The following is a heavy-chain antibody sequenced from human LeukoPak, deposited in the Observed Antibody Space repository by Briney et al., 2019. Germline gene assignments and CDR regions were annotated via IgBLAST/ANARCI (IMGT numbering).Heavy chain of an antibody. J-gene: IGHJ4*02. Sequence: PGGSLRLSCAASGFTFSNAWMNWVRQAPGKGLGWVANIKQDGSKKSYVDSVKGRFTISRDNAKNSLYLQMNSLRAEDTAIYYCTRVGYIDEGIDYWGQGTLVTVSS. CDR1: GFTFSNAW. V-gene: IGHV3-7*04. D-gene: IGHD5-24*01. CDR3: TRVGYIDEGIDY. CDR2: IKQDGSKK.